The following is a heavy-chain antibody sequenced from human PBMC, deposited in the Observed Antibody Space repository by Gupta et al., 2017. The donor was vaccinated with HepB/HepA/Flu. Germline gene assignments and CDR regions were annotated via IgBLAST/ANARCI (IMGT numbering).Heavy chain of an antibody. J-gene: IGHJ4*02. D-gene: IGHD5-18*01. V-gene: IGHV3-30-3*01. CDR2: ISYDGSNK. CDR1: GFPFSSYA. Sequence: QVQLVASGGGVVQPGRSLRLSCAASGFPFSSYAMHWVRQAPGKGLEWVAVISYDGSNKYYADSVKGRFTISRDNSKNTLYLQMNSLRAEDTAVYYCARGGYSYGPALDYWGQGTLVTVSS. CDR3: ARGGYSYGPALDY.